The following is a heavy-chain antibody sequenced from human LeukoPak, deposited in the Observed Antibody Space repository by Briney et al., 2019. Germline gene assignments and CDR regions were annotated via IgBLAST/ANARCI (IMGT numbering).Heavy chain of an antibody. D-gene: IGHD3-22*01. CDR2: IYTSGST. CDR1: GGSISSYY. CDR3: ATYTSDRASFDY. Sequence: SETLSLTCTVSGGSISSYYWSWIRQPAGKGLEWIGRIYTSGSTNYNPSLKSRVTMSVDTSKNQFSLKLSSVTAADTAVYYCATYTSDRASFDYWGREPWSPSPQ. J-gene: IGHJ4*02. V-gene: IGHV4-4*07.